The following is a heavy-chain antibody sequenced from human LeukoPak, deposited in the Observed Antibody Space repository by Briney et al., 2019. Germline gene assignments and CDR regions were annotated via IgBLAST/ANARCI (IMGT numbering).Heavy chain of an antibody. CDR1: GDSISTSGSY. CDR3: ARSGDSSDFNY. V-gene: IGHV4-39*01. J-gene: IGHJ4*02. Sequence: PSETLSLTCTVSGDSISTSGSYWGWVRQPPGKGLEWIGSISYSGSTYHNPSLKSRVTMYVDTSKNQFYLNLNSVTAADTAVYHCARSGDSSDFNYWGQGTLVTVSS. D-gene: IGHD2-15*01. CDR2: ISYSGST.